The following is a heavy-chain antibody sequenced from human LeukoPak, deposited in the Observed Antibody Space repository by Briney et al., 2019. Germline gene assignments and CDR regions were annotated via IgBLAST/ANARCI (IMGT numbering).Heavy chain of an antibody. V-gene: IGHV1-2*02. D-gene: IGHD1-26*01. Sequence: ASVKVSCKASGYTFTGYYMHWVRQAPGQGLEWMGWINPNSGGTNYAQKFQGRVTMTRDMSTTTDYMELSSLRSEDTAVYYCARDNSVGDVAWWFDPWGQGTLVTVSS. J-gene: IGHJ5*02. CDR3: ARDNSVGDVAWWFDP. CDR2: INPNSGGT. CDR1: GYTFTGYY.